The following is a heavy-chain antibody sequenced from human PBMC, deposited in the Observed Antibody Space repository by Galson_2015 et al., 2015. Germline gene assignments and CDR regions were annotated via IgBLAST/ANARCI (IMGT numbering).Heavy chain of an antibody. D-gene: IGHD3-3*01. CDR2: IWYDAKTT. CDR1: GFTFSSYG. Sequence: SLRLSCAASGFTFSSYGMHWVRQPPGKGLQWVAVIWYDAKTTYYADSVKGRFTISRDNSKNTLYLQMNSLRVEDTAVYYCARDGGYYECWPAHWGQGALVTVS. CDR3: ARDGGYYECWPAH. V-gene: IGHV3-33*01. J-gene: IGHJ1*01.